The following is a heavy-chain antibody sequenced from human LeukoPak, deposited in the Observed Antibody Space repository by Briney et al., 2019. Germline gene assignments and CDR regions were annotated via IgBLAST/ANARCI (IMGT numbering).Heavy chain of an antibody. Sequence: SETLSLTCTVSGGSISSYYWSWIRQPPGKGLEWIGYIYYSGSTYYNPSLKSRVTISVDTSKNQFSLKLSSVTAADTAVYYCARERYDSSGYCHWGQGTLVTVSS. V-gene: IGHV4-59*12. CDR1: GGSISSYY. J-gene: IGHJ4*02. CDR3: ARERYDSSGYCH. CDR2: IYYSGST. D-gene: IGHD3-22*01.